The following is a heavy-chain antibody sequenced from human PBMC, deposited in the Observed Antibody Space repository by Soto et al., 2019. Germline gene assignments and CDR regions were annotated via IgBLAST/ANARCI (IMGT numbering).Heavy chain of an antibody. V-gene: IGHV1-18*01. CDR3: ARPSGSYSDTAYDP. J-gene: IGHJ5*02. CDR2: ISGYNGNT. D-gene: IGHD1-26*01. Sequence: ASVKVSCKASGYTFISSDISWVRQAPGQGLEWMGWISGYNGNTNYAQKFQGRVTMTTDTSTSTAYMELRSLRSDDTAVYYCARPSGSYSDTAYDPWGQGPLVTVSS. CDR1: GYTFISSD.